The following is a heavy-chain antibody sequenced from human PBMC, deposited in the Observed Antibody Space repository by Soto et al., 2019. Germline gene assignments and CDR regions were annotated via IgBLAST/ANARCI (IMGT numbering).Heavy chain of an antibody. J-gene: IGHJ4*02. D-gene: IGHD3-9*01. V-gene: IGHV4-39*01. Sequence: QLQLQESGPGLVKPSETLSRTCTVSGGSISSSSYYWGWIRQPPGKGLEWIGSIYYSGSTYYNPSLKSRVTISVDTSKNQFSLKLSSVTAADTAVYYCASLYDILTGYYPTSSGLDYWGQGTLVTVSP. CDR2: IYYSGST. CDR1: GGSISSSSYY. CDR3: ASLYDILTGYYPTSSGLDY.